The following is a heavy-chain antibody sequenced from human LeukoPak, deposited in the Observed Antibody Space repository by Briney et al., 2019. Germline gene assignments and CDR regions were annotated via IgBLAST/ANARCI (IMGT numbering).Heavy chain of an antibody. J-gene: IGHJ5*02. CDR1: GYTFTGNY. Sequence: SVKSPCKPSGYTFTGNYMNGWGRAPGQGLGWMGWFNPNSGGTNYAQKFQGRVTMTRDTSISTAYMELSRLRSDDTAVYYCARGDHYYDSSGYYSEGWFDPWGQGTLVTVSS. V-gene: IGHV1-2*02. CDR3: ARGDHYYDSSGYYSEGWFDP. D-gene: IGHD3-22*01. CDR2: FNPNSGGT.